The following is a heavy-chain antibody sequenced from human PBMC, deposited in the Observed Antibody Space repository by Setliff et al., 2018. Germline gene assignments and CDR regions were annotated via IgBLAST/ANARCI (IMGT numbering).Heavy chain of an antibody. CDR3: AKGGNITRETYYYYGMDV. CDR2: IGPYNGNT. Sequence: ASVKVSCKASGYTFTRYGISWVRQAPGKGFEWMGWIGPYNGNTYYAQKFQGRVAITTDTSTSTAYMELGSLRSDDTAVYYCAKGGNITRETYYYYGMDVWGQGTTVTVSS. J-gene: IGHJ6*02. CDR1: GYTFTRYG. V-gene: IGHV1-18*01. D-gene: IGHD1-20*01.